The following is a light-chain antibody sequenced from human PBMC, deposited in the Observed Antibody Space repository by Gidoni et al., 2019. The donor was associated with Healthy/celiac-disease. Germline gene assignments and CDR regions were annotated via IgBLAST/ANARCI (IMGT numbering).Light chain of an antibody. CDR1: SPNIGAGYD. CDR3: QSYDSSLSGHVV. Sequence: QSVLTQPPSVSGAPGQRVTISCTGSSPNIGAGYDVHWYQQLPGTAPKLLIYGNSTRPSGVPDRFSGSKSGTSASLAITGLQAEDEADYYCQSYDSSLSGHVVFGGGTKLTVL. J-gene: IGLJ2*01. V-gene: IGLV1-40*01. CDR2: GNS.